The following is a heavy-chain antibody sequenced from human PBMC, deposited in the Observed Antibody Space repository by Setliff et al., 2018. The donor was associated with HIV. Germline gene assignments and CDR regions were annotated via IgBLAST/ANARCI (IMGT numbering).Heavy chain of an antibody. J-gene: IGHJ4*02. Sequence: SVKVSCKASGGPFTSSSIGWVRQAPGQGLEWMGRIIPILGVPRYAQKFQGRVTITADKSTSTSHMHLSSLRAEDTAVYFCARGGDYDSSGYYVTWGQGSLVTVSS. CDR3: ARGGDYDSSGYYVT. CDR1: GGPFTSSS. D-gene: IGHD3-22*01. V-gene: IGHV1-69*02. CDR2: IIPILGVP.